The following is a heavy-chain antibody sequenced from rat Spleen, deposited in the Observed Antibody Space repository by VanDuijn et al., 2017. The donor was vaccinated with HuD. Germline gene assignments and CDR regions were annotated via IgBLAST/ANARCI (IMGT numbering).Heavy chain of an antibody. CDR3: ARRHYGYTDYFDY. CDR1: GFTFSNYD. D-gene: IGHD1-9*01. V-gene: IGHV5-25*01. Sequence: EVQLVESGGGLVQPGRSLKLSCAASGFTFSNYDMAWVRQAPTKGLEWVAYISAGGDSTYCRDSVKGRFTISRDDAKSTLSLQMDSLRSEDTATYYCARRHYGYTDYFDYWGQGVMVPVSS. CDR2: ISAGGDST. J-gene: IGHJ2*01.